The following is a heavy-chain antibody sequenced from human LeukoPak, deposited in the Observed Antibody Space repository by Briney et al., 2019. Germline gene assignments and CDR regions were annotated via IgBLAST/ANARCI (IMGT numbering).Heavy chain of an antibody. CDR2: ISSYNGNT. V-gene: IGHV1-18*01. Sequence: ASVKVSCKASGYTFTSYGISWVRQAPGQGLEWMGWISSYNGNTKYAEKLQGRVTMTTDTSTSTAYMELRSLRSDDTAVYYCARVALNYYDSSGYTFDYWGQGTLVTVSS. J-gene: IGHJ4*02. CDR1: GYTFTSYG. D-gene: IGHD3-22*01. CDR3: ARVALNYYDSSGYTFDY.